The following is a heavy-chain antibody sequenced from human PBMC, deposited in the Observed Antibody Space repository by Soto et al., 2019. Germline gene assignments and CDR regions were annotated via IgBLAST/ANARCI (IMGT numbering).Heavy chain of an antibody. CDR3: ARGWETVGTTTPFAY. D-gene: IGHD1-26*01. V-gene: IGHV1-69*06. J-gene: IGHJ4*02. CDR2: IIPRFGTP. Sequence: VKVSCKASGGTFSNYAINWVRQAPGQGLEWMGGIIPRFGTPNYAQKFQGRVTFTAHKSTSTAYMELRSLRSDDTAVYYCARGWETVGTTTPFAYWGQGTLVTVYS. CDR1: GGTFSNYA.